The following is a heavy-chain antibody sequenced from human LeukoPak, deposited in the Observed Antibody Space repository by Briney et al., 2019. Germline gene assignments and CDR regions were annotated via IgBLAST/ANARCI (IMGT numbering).Heavy chain of an antibody. J-gene: IGHJ4*02. CDR2: IYSGGST. D-gene: IGHD5-18*01. CDR1: GFTVSSSY. CDR3: AKGYNYAYEY. Sequence: PGGSLSLSCAASGFTVSSSYMSWVRQAPGKGLEWVSLIYSGGSTYYAASVKGRFTISRDNSKNTLYLQMNSLRPEDAAVYYCAKGYNYAYEYWGQGTLVTVSS. V-gene: IGHV3-53*01.